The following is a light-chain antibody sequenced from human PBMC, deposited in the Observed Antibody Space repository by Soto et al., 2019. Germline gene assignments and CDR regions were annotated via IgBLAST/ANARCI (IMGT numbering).Light chain of an antibody. J-gene: IGKJ5*01. CDR2: GAS. CDR3: QHYGSSLSIT. V-gene: IGKV3-20*01. CDR1: QSVSSNY. Sequence: EIVLTQSPGTLSLSPGGRATLSCRARQSVSSNYLAWYQQKPGQAPRLLIYGASSRATGIPDRFSGSGSGTDFNLTINRLEPEDFAVYYCQHYGSSLSITFGQGTRLEIK.